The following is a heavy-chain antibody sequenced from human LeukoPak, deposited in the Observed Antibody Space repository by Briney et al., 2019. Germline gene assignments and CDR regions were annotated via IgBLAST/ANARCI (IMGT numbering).Heavy chain of an antibody. CDR1: GYTFTDYY. CDR2: INPNSGDT. D-gene: IGHD6-19*01. J-gene: IGHJ5*02. V-gene: IGHV1-2*02. CDR3: ASGWSITGWYNNWFDP. Sequence: ASVKVSCKASGYTFTDYYMHWVRQAPGQGLEWMGWINPNSGDTNYAQKFQGRVTTTRDTSITTAYMELSRLRSDDTAVYFCASGWSITGWYNNWFDPWGQGTLVTVSS.